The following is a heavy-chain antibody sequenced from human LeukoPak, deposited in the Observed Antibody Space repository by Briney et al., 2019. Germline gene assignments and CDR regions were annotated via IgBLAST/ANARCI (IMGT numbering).Heavy chain of an antibody. Sequence: GGSLRLSCAASGFTFSSCSVNWVRQAPGKGLEWVSSISSSSSYIYYADSVKGRFTISRDNAKNSLYLQMNSLRAEDTAVYYCARDRVVVPAAGPNWFDPWGQGTLVTVSS. CDR3: ARDRVVVPAAGPNWFDP. CDR2: ISSSSSYI. CDR1: GFTFSSCS. D-gene: IGHD2-2*01. V-gene: IGHV3-21*01. J-gene: IGHJ5*02.